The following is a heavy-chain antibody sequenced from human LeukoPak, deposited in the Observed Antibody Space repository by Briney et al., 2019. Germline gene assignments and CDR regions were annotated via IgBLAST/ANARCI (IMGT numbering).Heavy chain of an antibody. CDR2: IYYSGST. Sequence: SETLSLTCTVSGSSVSSGSYYWSWIRQPPGKGLEWIGYIYYSGSTNYNPSLKGRVTISVDTSKNQFSLKLSSVTAADTAVYYCAVFQYDFWSGLLNWFDPWGQGTLVTVSS. CDR3: AVFQYDFWSGLLNWFDP. J-gene: IGHJ5*02. V-gene: IGHV4-61*01. D-gene: IGHD3-3*01. CDR1: GSSVSSGSYY.